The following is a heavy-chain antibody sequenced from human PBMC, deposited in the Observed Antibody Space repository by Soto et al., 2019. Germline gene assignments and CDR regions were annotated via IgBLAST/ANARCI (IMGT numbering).Heavy chain of an antibody. CDR2: IKQDGSEK. J-gene: IGHJ4*02. V-gene: IGHV3-7*03. CDR3: AKHGLPYGSSWLDH. D-gene: IGHD6-13*01. CDR1: GFMFSNYW. Sequence: EVQLVESGGGLVQPGGSLRLSCATSGFMFSNYWMTWVRQAPGKGLEWVANIKQDGSEKYYVDSVKGRFSVSRDNAENSLHLQISSLRVDDTAVYYCAKHGLPYGSSWLDHWGQGTLVTVSS.